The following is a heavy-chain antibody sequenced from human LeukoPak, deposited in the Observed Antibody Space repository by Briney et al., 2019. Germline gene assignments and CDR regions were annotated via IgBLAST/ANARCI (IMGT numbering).Heavy chain of an antibody. D-gene: IGHD3-10*01. CDR3: ARHLDYYGSGSYEY. CDR2: IYYSGST. CDR1: GGSISSSSYY. V-gene: IGHV4-39*01. J-gene: IGHJ4*02. Sequence: SEALSLTCTVSGGSISSSSYYWGWIRQPPGRGLEWSGSIYYSGSTYYNPSLKSRVTISVDTSKNQFSLKLSSVTAADTAVYYCARHLDYYGSGSYEYWGQGTLVTVSS.